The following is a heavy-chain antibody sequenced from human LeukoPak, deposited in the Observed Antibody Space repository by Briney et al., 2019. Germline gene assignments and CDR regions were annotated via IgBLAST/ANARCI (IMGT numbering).Heavy chain of an antibody. D-gene: IGHD3-10*01. CDR1: GYTFTSYD. V-gene: IGHV1-8*01. Sequence: ASVKVSCKASGYTFTSYDINWVRQATGQGLEWMGWMNPNSGNTGYAQKFQGRVTMTRNTSISTAYMEPSSLRSEDTAVYYCARGLSGFSRYYYRSGRPINDYWGQGTLVPVSS. CDR3: ARGLSGFSRYYYRSGRPINDY. CDR2: MNPNSGNT. J-gene: IGHJ4*02.